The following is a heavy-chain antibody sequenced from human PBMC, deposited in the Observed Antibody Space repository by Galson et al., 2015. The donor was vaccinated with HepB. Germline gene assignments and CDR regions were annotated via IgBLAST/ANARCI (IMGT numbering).Heavy chain of an antibody. V-gene: IGHV3-30*18. CDR3: ANGGYYSNPELLPFDY. CDR1: GFTFSSYG. Sequence: SLRLSCAASGFTFSSYGMHWVRQAPGKGLEWVAVISYDGSNKYYADSVKGRFTISRDNSKNTLYLQMNSLRAEDTAVYYCANGGYYSNPELLPFDYWGQGTLVTVSS. J-gene: IGHJ4*02. D-gene: IGHD4-11*01. CDR2: ISYDGSNK.